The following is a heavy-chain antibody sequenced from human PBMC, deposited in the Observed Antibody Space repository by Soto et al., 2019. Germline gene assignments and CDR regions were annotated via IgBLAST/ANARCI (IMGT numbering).Heavy chain of an antibody. J-gene: IGHJ4*02. D-gene: IGHD3-10*01. Sequence: QVQLQESGPGLVKPSGTLSLTCAVSGGSISSSNWWSWVRQPPGKGLEWIGEIYYSGSTNYNPSLNSRVTISVDTARNQFSLKLSSVTAADTAVYYCARRWGEGRVDYWGQGTLVTVSS. CDR1: GGSISSSNW. CDR2: IYYSGST. CDR3: ARRWGEGRVDY. V-gene: IGHV4-4*02.